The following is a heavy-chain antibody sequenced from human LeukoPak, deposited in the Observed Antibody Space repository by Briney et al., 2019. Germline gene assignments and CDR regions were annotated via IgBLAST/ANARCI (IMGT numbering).Heavy chain of an antibody. CDR1: GYTFTSFG. D-gene: IGHD6-19*01. CDR3: AREASSGWYFLRNFDY. CDR2: ISAYDGNT. Sequence: ASVKASCKASGYTFTSFGISWVRQAPGQGLEWMGWISAYDGNTRYAQKLQGRVATTTDTPTSTAYTELRSLRSDDTAVHYCAREASSGWYFLRNFDYWGQGTLVTVSS. J-gene: IGHJ4*02. V-gene: IGHV1-18*01.